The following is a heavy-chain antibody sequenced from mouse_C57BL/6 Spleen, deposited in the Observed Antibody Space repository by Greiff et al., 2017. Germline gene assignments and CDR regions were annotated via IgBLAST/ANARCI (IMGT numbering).Heavy chain of an antibody. D-gene: IGHD1-1*01. CDR3: AREDETTGYAMDY. Sequence: VQLQQSGPELVKPGASVKISCKASGYSFTGYYMNWVKQSPEKSLEWIGEINPSTGGTTYNQKFKAKATLTVDKSSSTAYMQLKSLTSEDSAVYYCAREDETTGYAMDYWGQGTSVTVSS. CDR1: GYSFTGYY. CDR2: INPSTGGT. J-gene: IGHJ4*01. V-gene: IGHV1-42*01.